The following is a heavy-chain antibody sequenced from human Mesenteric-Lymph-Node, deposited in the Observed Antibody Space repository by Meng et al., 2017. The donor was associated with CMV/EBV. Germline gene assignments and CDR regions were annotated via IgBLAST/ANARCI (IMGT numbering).Heavy chain of an antibody. CDR2: INPNSGGT. CDR1: GYTFTGYY. V-gene: IGHV1-2*02. CDR3: ARDWDVVVPAAINYYYGMDV. D-gene: IGHD2-2*01. J-gene: IGHJ6*02. Sequence: ASVKVSCKASGYTFTGYYMHWVRQAPGQGLEWMGWINPNSGGTNYAQKFQGRVTMTRDTSISTAYMELSRLRSDDTAVYYCARDWDVVVPAAINYYYGMDVWGQGTTVTVSS.